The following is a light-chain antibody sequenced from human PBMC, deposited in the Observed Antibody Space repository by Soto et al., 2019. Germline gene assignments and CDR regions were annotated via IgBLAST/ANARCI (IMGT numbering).Light chain of an antibody. CDR1: QDISNY. CDR3: QQYGSSPSLT. J-gene: IGKJ4*01. CDR2: DAS. V-gene: IGKV1-33*01. Sequence: DIQMTQSPSSLSASVGDRVTITCQASQDISNYLNWYQQKPGKAPKLLIYDASNLETGVPSRFSGSGSGTDFTFTISSLQPEDIATYYCQQYGSSPSLTFGGGTKVEIK.